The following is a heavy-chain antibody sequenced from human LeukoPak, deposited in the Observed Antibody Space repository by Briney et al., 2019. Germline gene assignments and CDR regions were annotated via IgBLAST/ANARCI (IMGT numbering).Heavy chain of an antibody. CDR3: ARHPISGSYYSALLFDY. V-gene: IGHV4-34*01. CDR1: GGSFSGYY. Sequence: SETLSLTCAVYGGSFSGYYWSWIRQPPGKGLEWIGEINHSGSTNYNPSLKSRVTISVDTSKNQFSLKLSSVTAADTAVYYCARHPISGSYYSALLFDYWGQGTLVTVSS. CDR2: INHSGST. D-gene: IGHD1-26*01. J-gene: IGHJ4*02.